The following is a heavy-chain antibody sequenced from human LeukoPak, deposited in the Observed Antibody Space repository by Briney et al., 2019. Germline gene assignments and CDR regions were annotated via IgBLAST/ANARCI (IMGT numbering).Heavy chain of an antibody. Sequence: PSETLSLTCTVSGGSISSSSYYWGWIRQPPGKGLEWIGSIYYSGSTYHNPPLKSRVTMSVDTSKNQFSLKLSSVTAADTAVYYCARVQVRLYCSGGSCHSYFDYWGQGTLVTVSS. D-gene: IGHD2-15*01. CDR3: ARVQVRLYCSGGSCHSYFDY. CDR1: GGSISSSSYY. CDR2: IYYSGST. V-gene: IGHV4-39*01. J-gene: IGHJ4*02.